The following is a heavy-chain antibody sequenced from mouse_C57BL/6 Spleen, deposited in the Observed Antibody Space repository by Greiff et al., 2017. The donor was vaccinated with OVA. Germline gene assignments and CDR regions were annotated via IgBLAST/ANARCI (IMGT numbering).Heavy chain of an antibody. CDR3: ARERDYGSSHYFDY. J-gene: IGHJ2*01. Sequence: VQLQQSGAELVRPGTSVKMSCKASGYTFTNYWIGWAKQRPGHGLEWIGDIYPGGGYTNYNEKFKGKATLTADKSSSTAYMQFSSLTSEDSAIYYCARERDYGSSHYFDYWGQGTTLTVSS. D-gene: IGHD1-1*01. CDR2: IYPGGGYT. V-gene: IGHV1-63*01. CDR1: GYTFTNYW.